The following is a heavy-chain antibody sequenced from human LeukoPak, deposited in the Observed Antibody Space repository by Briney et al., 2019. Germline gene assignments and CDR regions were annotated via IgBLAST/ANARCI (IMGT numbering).Heavy chain of an antibody. V-gene: IGHV1-69*04. CDR2: IIPIFGIA. CDR3: ARAHCDIVVVPAAYGMDV. D-gene: IGHD2-2*01. Sequence: SVKVSCKASGGTFSSYAISWVRQAPGQGLEWMGRIIPIFGIANYAQKFQGRVTITADKSTSTAYMELSSLRSEDTAVYYCARAHCDIVVVPAAYGMDVWGQGTTVTVSS. J-gene: IGHJ6*02. CDR1: GGTFSSYA.